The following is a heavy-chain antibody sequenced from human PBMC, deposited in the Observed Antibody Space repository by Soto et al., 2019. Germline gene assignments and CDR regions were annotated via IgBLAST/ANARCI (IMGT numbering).Heavy chain of an antibody. CDR2: INHSGST. J-gene: IGHJ3*02. CDR1: GGSFSGYY. V-gene: IGHV4-34*01. D-gene: IGHD4-17*01. CDR3: ARRALAGGYGDYKGAFDI. Sequence: SETLSLTCAVYGGSFSGYYWSWIRQPPGKGLEWIGEINHSGSTNYNPSLKSRVTISVDTSKNQFSLKLSSVTAADTAVYYCARRALAGGYGDYKGAFDIWGQGTMVT.